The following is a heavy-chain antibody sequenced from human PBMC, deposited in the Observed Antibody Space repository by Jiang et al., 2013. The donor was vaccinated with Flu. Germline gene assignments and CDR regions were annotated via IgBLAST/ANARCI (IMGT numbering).Heavy chain of an antibody. CDR2: IYYSGST. D-gene: IGHD3-16*02. CDR3: ARDLGGVIGRFDY. V-gene: IGHV4-59*12. Sequence: LLKPSETLSLTCTVSGGSISSYYWSWIRQPPGKGLEWIGYIYYSGSTNYNPSLKSRVTISVDTSKNQFSLKLSSVTAADTAVYYCARDLGGVIGRFDYWGQGTLVAVSS. CDR1: GGSISSYY. J-gene: IGHJ4*02.